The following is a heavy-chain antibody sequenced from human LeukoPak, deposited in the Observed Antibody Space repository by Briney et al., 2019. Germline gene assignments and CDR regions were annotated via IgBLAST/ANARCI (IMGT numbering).Heavy chain of an antibody. Sequence: ASVKVSCKASGYRFTSSDINWVRQAPGQGLEWMGGINPDSGDTGYAEKFQDRLTIAGDTSITTAYMELTNLKSEDTAVYYCTRGWDLWGQGTLVTVSS. CDR1: GYRFTSSD. V-gene: IGHV1-8*03. CDR2: INPDSGDT. J-gene: IGHJ5*02. CDR3: TRGWDL.